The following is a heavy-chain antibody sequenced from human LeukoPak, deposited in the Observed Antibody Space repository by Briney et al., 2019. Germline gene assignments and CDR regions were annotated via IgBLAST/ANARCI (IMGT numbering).Heavy chain of an antibody. Sequence: GGSLRLSCSASGFTFSSYAMHWVRQAPGKGLEYVSAISSNGGTTYYADSVKGRLTISRDNSKNTLFLQMSSLRAEDTAVYYCAKVPRRDGFDIRGQGTMVTVSS. CDR1: GFTFSSYA. V-gene: IGHV3-64D*06. CDR3: AKVPRRDGFDI. J-gene: IGHJ3*02. CDR2: ISSNGGTT.